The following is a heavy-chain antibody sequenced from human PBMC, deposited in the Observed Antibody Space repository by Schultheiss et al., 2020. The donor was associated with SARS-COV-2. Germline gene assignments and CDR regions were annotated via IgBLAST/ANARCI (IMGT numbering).Heavy chain of an antibody. D-gene: IGHD3-9*01. CDR3: ARDLNDILTGYGMDV. CDR2: ISGSGGST. J-gene: IGHJ6*02. V-gene: IGHV3-64*04. CDR1: GFTFSSYA. Sequence: GGSLRLSCSASGFTFSSYAMHWVRQAPGKGLEWVSAISGSGGSTYYADSVKGRFTISRDNAKNSLYLQMNSLRAEDTAVYYCARDLNDILTGYGMDVWGQGTTVTVSS.